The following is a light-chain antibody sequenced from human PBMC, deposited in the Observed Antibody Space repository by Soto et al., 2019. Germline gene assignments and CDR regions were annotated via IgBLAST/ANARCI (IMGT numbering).Light chain of an antibody. CDR1: QSVLYSSNNKNY. Sequence: DIVMTQSPDSLAVSLGARATINCKSSQSVLYSSNNKNYLAWYQQKPGQPPKLLIYWASTRESGVPDRFSGSGSGTDFTLTISSLQAEDGAVYYCQQYYSTPQTFGQGTKVELK. V-gene: IGKV4-1*01. CDR2: WAS. CDR3: QQYYSTPQT. J-gene: IGKJ1*01.